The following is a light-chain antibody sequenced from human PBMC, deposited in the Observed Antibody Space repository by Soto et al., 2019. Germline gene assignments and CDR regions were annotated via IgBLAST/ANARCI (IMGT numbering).Light chain of an antibody. CDR3: QQYYSTWT. CDR2: WAS. V-gene: IGKV4-1*01. Sequence: DIVMTQSPASLAVSLGERATINCKSSQSVLYRSDSKNYLAWYQKKPRQPPKLLIYWASTRESGVPDRFSGSGSGTDFTLTISSLQAEDVAVYYCQQYYSTWTFGQGTKVEIK. CDR1: QSVLYRSDSKNY. J-gene: IGKJ1*01.